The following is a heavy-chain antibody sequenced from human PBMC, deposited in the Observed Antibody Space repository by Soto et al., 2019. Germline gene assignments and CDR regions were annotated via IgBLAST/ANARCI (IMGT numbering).Heavy chain of an antibody. V-gene: IGHV3-23*01. Sequence: PGGSLRLSCAASGFTFSSYAMSWVRQAPGKGLEWVSAISGSGGSTYYADSVKGRFTISRDNSKNTLYLQMNSLRAEDTAVYYCANGGIAVAGTVTPSDYWGQGTLVTVSS. CDR2: ISGSGGST. CDR3: ANGGIAVAGTVTPSDY. D-gene: IGHD6-19*01. J-gene: IGHJ4*02. CDR1: GFTFSSYA.